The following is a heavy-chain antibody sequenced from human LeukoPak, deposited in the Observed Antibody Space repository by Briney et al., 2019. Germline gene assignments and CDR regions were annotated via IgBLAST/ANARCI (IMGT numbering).Heavy chain of an antibody. V-gene: IGHV3-33*01. Sequence: PGRSLRLSCTASGFTFNNYGMHWVRQAPGKGLEWVAIIWYDGTNKHFADSVKGRFTISRDNSKNTLYLQMNSLRAEDTAVYYCASGPWLSDYNDAFDIWGQGTMVTVSS. CDR3: ASGPWLSDYNDAFDI. CDR2: IWYDGTNK. CDR1: GFTFNNYG. J-gene: IGHJ3*02. D-gene: IGHD3-22*01.